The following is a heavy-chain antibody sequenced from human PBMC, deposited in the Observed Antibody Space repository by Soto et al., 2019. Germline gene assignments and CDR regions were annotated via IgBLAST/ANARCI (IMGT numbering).Heavy chain of an antibody. CDR3: ARSVGDYYYGMDV. D-gene: IGHD1-26*01. J-gene: IGHJ6*02. Sequence: SETLSLTCTVSGASITSTSYHWGWIRQPPGKGLEWIGNFYYSGSTYYNPSLRSRVTISVDASKNQFSVKLSSVTATDTAVYYCARSVGDYYYGMDVWGHGTTVTV. V-gene: IGHV4-39*01. CDR1: GASITSTSYH. CDR2: FYYSGST.